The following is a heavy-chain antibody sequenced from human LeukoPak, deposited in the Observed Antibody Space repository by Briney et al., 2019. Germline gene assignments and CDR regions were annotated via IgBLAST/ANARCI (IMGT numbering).Heavy chain of an antibody. V-gene: IGHV4-4*07. CDR3: AGTYYDILTGYYYFDY. CDR1: GGSISSYY. CDR2: IYTSGST. Sequence: KTSETLSLTCTVSGGSISSYYWSWIRQPAGKGLEWIGRIYTSGSTNYNPSLNSRVTMSVDTSKNQSSLKLSSVTAADTAVYYCAGTYYDILTGYYYFDYWGQGTLVTVSS. J-gene: IGHJ4*02. D-gene: IGHD3-9*01.